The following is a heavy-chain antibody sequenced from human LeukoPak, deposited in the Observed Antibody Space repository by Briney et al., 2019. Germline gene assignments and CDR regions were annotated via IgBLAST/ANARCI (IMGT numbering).Heavy chain of an antibody. CDR3: AREVSYYDSSGYYYAYFDY. J-gene: IGHJ4*02. Sequence: EASVKVSFKASGYTFTGYYMHWVRQAPGQGLEWMGWINPNSGGTNYAQKFQGRVTMTRDTSISTAYMELSRLRSDDTAVYYCAREVSYYDSSGYYYAYFDYWGQGTLVTVSS. CDR2: INPNSGGT. D-gene: IGHD3-22*01. V-gene: IGHV1-2*02. CDR1: GYTFTGYY.